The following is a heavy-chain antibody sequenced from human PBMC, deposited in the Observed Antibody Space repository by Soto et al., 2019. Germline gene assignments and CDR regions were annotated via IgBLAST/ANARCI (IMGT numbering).Heavy chain of an antibody. J-gene: IGHJ5*02. CDR1: GGFLSESY. Sequence: SETLSLTCAVYGGFLSESYWTWIRQPPGKGLEWIGEINHVGGTNYNPSLKSRVTMSVDTSQNQFSLRLISVTAADTAMYFCVRIRYQLPSSVLWLDPWGQGTPLTVSS. CDR2: INHVGGT. V-gene: IGHV4-34*01. D-gene: IGHD3-16*01. CDR3: VRIRYQLPSSVLWLDP.